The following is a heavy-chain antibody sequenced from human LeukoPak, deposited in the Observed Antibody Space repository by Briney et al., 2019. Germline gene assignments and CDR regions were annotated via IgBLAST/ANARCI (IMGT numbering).Heavy chain of an antibody. J-gene: IGHJ6*03. CDR1: GGSFSGYY. CDR2: INHSGST. CDR3: ARPSVDTAMAKYPGYYYYYMDV. D-gene: IGHD5-18*01. Sequence: PSETLSLTCAVYGGSFSGYYWSWIRQPPGKGLEWIGEINHSGSTNYNPSLKSRVTISVDTSKNQFSLKLSSVTAADTAVYYCARPSVDTAMAKYPGYYYYYMDVWGKGTTDTVSS. V-gene: IGHV4-34*01.